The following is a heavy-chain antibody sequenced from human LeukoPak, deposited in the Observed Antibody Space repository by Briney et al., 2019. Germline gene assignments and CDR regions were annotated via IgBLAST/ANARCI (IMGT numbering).Heavy chain of an antibody. J-gene: IGHJ4*02. Sequence: PGGSLRLSYAASGFTFSNYWMHWVRQAPGKGLVWVSRLSSDGRDPSYADSVKGRFTISRDNAKNTLYMQMNSLRGEDTAVYYCARGVYEEDVNYWGQGTLVTVSS. CDR1: GFTFSNYW. CDR2: LSSDGRDP. D-gene: IGHD2-8*01. CDR3: ARGVYEEDVNY. V-gene: IGHV3-74*01.